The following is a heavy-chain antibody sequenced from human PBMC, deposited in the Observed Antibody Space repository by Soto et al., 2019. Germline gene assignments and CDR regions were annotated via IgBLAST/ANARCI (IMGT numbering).Heavy chain of an antibody. CDR1: GGTFSSYT. CDR2: IIPILGIA. Sequence: QVQLVQSGAEVKKPGSSVKVSCKASGGTFSSYTISWVRQAPGQGLERMGRIIPILGIANYAQKFQGRVTITADKSTSTAYMELSSLRSEDTAVYYCARRNYYDSSGYYFDYWGQGTLVTVSS. J-gene: IGHJ4*02. V-gene: IGHV1-69*02. D-gene: IGHD3-22*01. CDR3: ARRNYYDSSGYYFDY.